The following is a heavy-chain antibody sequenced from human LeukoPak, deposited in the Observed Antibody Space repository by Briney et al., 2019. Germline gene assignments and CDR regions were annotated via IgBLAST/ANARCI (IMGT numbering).Heavy chain of an antibody. CDR1: GGSISSSSYY. CDR2: IYYSGST. V-gene: IGHV4-39*07. CDR3: ACYNFVGRTFDC. J-gene: IGHJ4*02. D-gene: IGHD5-24*01. Sequence: SETLSLTCTVSGGSISSSSYYWGWIRQPPGKGLEWIGSIYYSGSTYYNPSLKSRVIISMDTSRSQFSLKLGTVTAADTAVYYCACYNFVGRTFDCWGQGTLVTVSS.